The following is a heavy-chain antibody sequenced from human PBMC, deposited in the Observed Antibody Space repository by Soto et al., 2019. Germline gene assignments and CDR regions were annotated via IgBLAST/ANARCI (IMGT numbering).Heavy chain of an antibody. CDR3: ARERPDGSRLDP. Sequence: QVQLQESGPGLVKPSQTLSLTCTVSGGSISSGDYYWSWIRQPPGKGLEWIGYIYYSGSTYYNPSLRSRVTIAVDTSKNQFSLKLSSVTPADTAVYYCARERPDGSRLDPWGQGTLVTVSS. V-gene: IGHV4-30-4*01. J-gene: IGHJ5*02. CDR1: GGSISSGDYY. CDR2: IYYSGST. D-gene: IGHD6-13*01.